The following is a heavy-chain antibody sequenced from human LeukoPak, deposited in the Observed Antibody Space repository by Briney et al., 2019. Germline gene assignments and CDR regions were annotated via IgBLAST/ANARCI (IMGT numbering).Heavy chain of an antibody. CDR2: ITIGGSSI. V-gene: IGHV3-48*04. Sequence: GGSLRLSCAASGFTFSAYAMAWVRQAPGKGLQCISHITIGGSSIFYADSVKGRFTLSRDNAKNSLYLQMNSLRAEDAAVYYCARVRYDCGWYDYWGQGAQVIVSS. CDR3: ARVRYDCGWYDY. CDR1: GFTFSAYA. D-gene: IGHD6-19*01. J-gene: IGHJ4*02.